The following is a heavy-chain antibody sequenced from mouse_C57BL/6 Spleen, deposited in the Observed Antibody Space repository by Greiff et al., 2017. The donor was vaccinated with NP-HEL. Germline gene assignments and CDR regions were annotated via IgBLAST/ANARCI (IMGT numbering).Heavy chain of an antibody. Sequence: VQLQQSGPELVKPGASVKISCKASGYTFTDYYMNWVKQSHGKSLEWIGDIIPNNGGTSYNQKFKGKATLTVDKSSSTAYMELRSLPSEDSAVYSCATDGSSPYWGQGTTLTVSS. CDR2: IIPNNGGT. CDR3: ATDGSSPY. J-gene: IGHJ2*01. D-gene: IGHD1-1*01. V-gene: IGHV1-26*01. CDR1: GYTFTDYY.